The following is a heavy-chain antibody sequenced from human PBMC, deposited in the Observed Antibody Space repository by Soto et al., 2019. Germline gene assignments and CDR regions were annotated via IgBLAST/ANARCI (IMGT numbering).Heavy chain of an antibody. V-gene: IGHV1-18*01. CDR2: ISAYNGNT. D-gene: IGHD5-18*01. J-gene: IGHJ6*02. Sequence: GASVKVSCKASGYTFTSYGISWVRQAPGQGLEWMGWISAYNGNTNYAQKLQGRVTINPDTSKNQFSLQLNSVTPGDTAVYYCAREGRWGYSYGYYYYYGMDVWGQGTTVTVS. CDR3: AREGRWGYSYGYYYYYGMDV. CDR1: GYTFTSYG.